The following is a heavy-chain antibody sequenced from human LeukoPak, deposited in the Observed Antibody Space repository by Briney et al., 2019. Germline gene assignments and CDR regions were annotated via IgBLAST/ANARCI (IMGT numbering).Heavy chain of an antibody. D-gene: IGHD2-2*01. J-gene: IGHJ4*02. CDR1: GYSFTNYW. V-gene: IGHV5-51*01. Sequence: GESLKISCKGSGYSFTNYWIAWVRQMPGRGLKWMGIIYPGDSDTRYSPSFQGQVTISGDRSISTAYLQWSSLKASDTAMYYCARGRYCTSTSCSHFDYWGQGTLVTVSS. CDR3: ARGRYCTSTSCSHFDY. CDR2: IYPGDSDT.